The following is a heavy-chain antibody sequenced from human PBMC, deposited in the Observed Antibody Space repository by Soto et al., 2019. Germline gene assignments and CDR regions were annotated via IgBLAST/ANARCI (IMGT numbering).Heavy chain of an antibody. Sequence: PSETLSLTCTVSGGSISSYYWSWIRQPAGKGLEWIGRIYTSGSTNYNPSLKSRVTMSVDTSKNQFSLKLSSVTAADTALYYCATGPDISGFSYWGRRHMVTVYS. CDR2: IYTSGST. D-gene: IGHD3-3*02. CDR3: ATGPDISGFSY. CDR1: GGSISSYY. V-gene: IGHV4-4*07. J-gene: IGHJ4*02.